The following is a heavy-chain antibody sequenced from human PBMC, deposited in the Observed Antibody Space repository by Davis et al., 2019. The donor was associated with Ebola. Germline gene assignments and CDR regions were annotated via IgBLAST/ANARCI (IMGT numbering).Heavy chain of an antibody. J-gene: IGHJ4*02. CDR2: IIPLFGTT. D-gene: IGHD5-12*01. CDR3: SEQGFSGYNYFVS. V-gene: IGHV1-69*06. CDR1: GNTISTYT. Sequence: AASVKVSCKASGNTISTYTIDWVRQAPGQGLEWMGGIIPLFGTTNYAPTFQGRVTITAAKSTVTAYLKLNSLRSEDTAVYYCSEQGFSGYNYFVSWGQGTQVTVSS.